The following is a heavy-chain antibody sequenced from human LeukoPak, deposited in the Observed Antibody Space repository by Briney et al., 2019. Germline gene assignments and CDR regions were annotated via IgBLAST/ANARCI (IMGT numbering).Heavy chain of an antibody. J-gene: IGHJ4*02. CDR3: ARGESGAWNYKRGFDY. CDR1: GFTFSSYA. Sequence: GGSLRLSCAASGFTFSSYAMSWVRQAPGKGLEWVSAISGSGGSTYYADSVKGRFTISKDISKNTFFLQMNSLRAEDTAVYYCARGESGAWNYKRGFDYWGQGTLVTVSP. D-gene: IGHD1-7*01. CDR2: ISGSGGST. V-gene: IGHV3-23*01.